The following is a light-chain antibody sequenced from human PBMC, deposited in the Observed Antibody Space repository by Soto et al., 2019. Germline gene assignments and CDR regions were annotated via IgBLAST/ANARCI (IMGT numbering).Light chain of an antibody. CDR1: SSDVGGYNY. Sequence: SALTQPASVSGSPGQSITISCTGTSSDVGGYNYVSWYQQYPGRAPKLIIYDVSNRPSGVSNRFSGSKSGNTASLTISGLQAEDEADYYCCSYTSSVTVSFGGGTKLTVL. CDR2: DVS. V-gene: IGLV2-14*03. CDR3: CSYTSSVTVS. J-gene: IGLJ3*02.